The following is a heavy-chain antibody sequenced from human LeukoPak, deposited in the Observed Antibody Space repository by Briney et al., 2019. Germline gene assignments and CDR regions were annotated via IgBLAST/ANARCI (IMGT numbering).Heavy chain of an antibody. CDR1: GFTFSSYS. J-gene: IGHJ4*02. CDR3: ARDWNYFSC. Sequence: GGSLRLSCAASGFTFSSYSMNWVRQAPGKGLEWVSSISSSSGSIYYADSVKGRFTISRDNAKNSVYLQMNSLRAEDTAVYYCARDWNYFSCWGQGTLVTVSS. V-gene: IGHV3-21*01. D-gene: IGHD1-1*01. CDR2: ISSSSGSI.